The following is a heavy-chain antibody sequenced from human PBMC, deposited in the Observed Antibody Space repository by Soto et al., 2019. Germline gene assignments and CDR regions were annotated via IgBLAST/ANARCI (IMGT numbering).Heavy chain of an antibody. CDR3: ASQSPAETSYDAFDI. V-gene: IGHV4-59*08. J-gene: IGHJ3*02. CDR2: IYYSGST. Sequence: SETLSLTCTVSGGSISSNYWSWIRQPPGKGLEWIGYIYYSGSTNYNPSLKSRVTISVDTSKNQFSLKLSSVTAADTAVYYCASQSPAETSYDAFDIWGQGTMVTVSS. D-gene: IGHD6-13*01. CDR1: GGSISSNY.